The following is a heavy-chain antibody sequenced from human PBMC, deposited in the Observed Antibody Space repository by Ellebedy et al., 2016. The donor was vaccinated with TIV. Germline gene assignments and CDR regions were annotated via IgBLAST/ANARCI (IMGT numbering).Heavy chain of an antibody. CDR3: ARVRVSTYDMLTGFEY. V-gene: IGHV3-30*04. D-gene: IGHD3-9*01. CDR1: GFPFSDYA. Sequence: PGGSLRLSCAASGFPFSDYAMHWVRQAPGKGLEWVAAISYDGSNKYYADSVKGRVTISRGNSKNTLYLQINSLRAEDTGFYYCARVRVSTYDMLTGFEYWGQGTLVTVSS. J-gene: IGHJ4*02. CDR2: ISYDGSNK.